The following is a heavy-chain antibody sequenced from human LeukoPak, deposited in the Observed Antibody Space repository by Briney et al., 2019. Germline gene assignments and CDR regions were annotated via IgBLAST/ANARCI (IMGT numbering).Heavy chain of an antibody. CDR1: GGSITNYY. J-gene: IGHJ4*02. CDR3: ARALYSASWSY. Sequence: SETLSLTCTVSGGSITNYYWTRIRQPPGKGLESIGYIYNSGNTNYNPSLKSRVTISVDTSKNQFSLELSSVTTSDTAVYYCARALYSASWSYWGPGTLVTVSS. D-gene: IGHD6-13*01. V-gene: IGHV4-59*01. CDR2: IYNSGNT.